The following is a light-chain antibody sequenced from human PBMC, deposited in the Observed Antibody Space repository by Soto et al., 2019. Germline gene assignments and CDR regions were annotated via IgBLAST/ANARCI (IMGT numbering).Light chain of an antibody. V-gene: IGKV2-24*01. CDR1: QGLVHGDGDTY. J-gene: IGKJ1*01. Sequence: DIVMTQNPLSLPVTLGQPASISCKSSQGLVHGDGDTYLNWLHQRPGQPPRLLIYKVSNRFSGVPDRFSGSGAGTDFTLNISRVEAEDVGVFYCMQASQLRTFGQGTKVEIK. CDR2: KVS. CDR3: MQASQLRT.